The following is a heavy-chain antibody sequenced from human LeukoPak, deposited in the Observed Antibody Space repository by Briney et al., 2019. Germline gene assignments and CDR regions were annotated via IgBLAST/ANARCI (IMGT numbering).Heavy chain of an antibody. D-gene: IGHD1-26*01. J-gene: IGHJ4*02. V-gene: IGHV3-23*01. CDR2: ISASATSA. Sequence: GGSLRLSCGASGFTFTNYATSWVRQAPGKGLEWVSVISASATSAYYADSVKGRFTISRDNSKNTLSLQMNSLRAEDTAVYYCARDSEWGLLRSDYWGQGTLVTVSS. CDR1: GFTFTNYA. CDR3: ARDSEWGLLRSDY.